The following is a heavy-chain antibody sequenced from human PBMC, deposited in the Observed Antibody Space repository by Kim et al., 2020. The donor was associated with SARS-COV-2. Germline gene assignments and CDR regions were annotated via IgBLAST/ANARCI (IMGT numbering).Heavy chain of an antibody. V-gene: IGHV3-33*06. CDR3: AKAMPYYYDSSGYWRPTGMYYGMDV. CDR1: GFTFSSYG. CDR2: IWYDGSNK. J-gene: IGHJ6*02. D-gene: IGHD3-22*01. Sequence: GGSLRLSCAASGFTFSSYGMHWVRQAPGKGLEWVAVIWYDGSNKYYADSVKGRFTISRDNSKNTLYLQMNSLRAEDTAVYYCAKAMPYYYDSSGYWRPTGMYYGMDVWGQGTTVTVSS.